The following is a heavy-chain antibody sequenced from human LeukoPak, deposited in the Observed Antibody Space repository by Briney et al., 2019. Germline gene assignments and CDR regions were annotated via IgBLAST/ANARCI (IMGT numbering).Heavy chain of an antibody. D-gene: IGHD5-24*01. CDR2: IIPIFGTA. V-gene: IGHV1-69*05. J-gene: IGHJ4*02. Sequence: ASVKVSCKASGGTFSSYAISWVRQAPGQGLEWMGRIIPIFGTANYAQKFQGGVTITTDESTSTAYMELSSLRSEDTAVYYCARGRRDGYNFRELYYWGQGTLVTVSS. CDR3: ARGRRDGYNFRELYY. CDR1: GGTFSSYA.